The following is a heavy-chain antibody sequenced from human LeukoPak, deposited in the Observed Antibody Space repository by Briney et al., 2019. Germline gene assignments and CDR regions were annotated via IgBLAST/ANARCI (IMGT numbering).Heavy chain of an antibody. D-gene: IGHD7-27*01. J-gene: IGHJ4*02. Sequence: GGSLRLSCAASGFTFSSYAMSWVRQAPGKGLEWVSAISGSGGSTYYADSVKGRFTISRDNSKNTLYLQMSGLRAEDTAVYHCAKGTGDTGYYFDYRGQGTLVTVSS. CDR1: GFTFSSYA. CDR2: ISGSGGST. V-gene: IGHV3-23*01. CDR3: AKGTGDTGYYFDY.